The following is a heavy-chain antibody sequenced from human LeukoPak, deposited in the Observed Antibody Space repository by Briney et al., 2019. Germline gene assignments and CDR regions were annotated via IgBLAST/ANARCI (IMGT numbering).Heavy chain of an antibody. J-gene: IGHJ4*02. V-gene: IGHV3-33*06. CDR2: IWYDGSNK. D-gene: IGHD4-17*01. CDR3: AKDRTTVTTFADY. Sequence: GGSLRLSCAASGFTFSSYGMHWVRQAPGKGLEWVAGIWYDGSNKYYADSVKGRFTISRENSKNTLYLQMNSLRAEDTAVYYCAKDRTTVTTFADYWGQGTLVTVSS. CDR1: GFTFSSYG.